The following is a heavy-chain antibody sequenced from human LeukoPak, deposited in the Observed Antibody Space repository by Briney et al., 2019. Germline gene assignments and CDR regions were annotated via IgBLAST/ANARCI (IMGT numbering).Heavy chain of an antibody. CDR1: GFTFSTYA. CDR3: AKGCCPIDY. CDR2: ISGSGGST. Sequence: GGSLRLSCAASGFTFSTYAMSWVRQSPGKGLEWVSAISGSGGSTYYADSVKGRFTISRDNSKNTLYLQMNSLRAEDTAVYFCAKGCCPIDYWGQGTLVTVSS. D-gene: IGHD2-8*01. V-gene: IGHV3-23*01. J-gene: IGHJ4*02.